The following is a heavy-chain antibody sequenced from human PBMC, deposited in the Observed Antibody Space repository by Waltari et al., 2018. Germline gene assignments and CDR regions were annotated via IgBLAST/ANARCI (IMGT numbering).Heavy chain of an antibody. D-gene: IGHD3-10*01. J-gene: IGHJ3*02. CDR2: INNDGGGN. Sequence: EVQLVESGGGLAQPGGSLRLACEVSGFNFRSYWMSWVRQTPGKGLGRVAKINNDGGGNYYVDSVKGRFTIFRDNAKNSVYLQMNSLRAEDAAVYYCARDRGWQCFDIWGQGTMVTVSS. CDR3: ARDRGWQCFDI. V-gene: IGHV3-7*01. CDR1: GFNFRSYW.